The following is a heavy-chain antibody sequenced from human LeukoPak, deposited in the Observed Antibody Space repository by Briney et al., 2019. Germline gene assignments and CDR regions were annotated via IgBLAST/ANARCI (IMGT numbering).Heavy chain of an antibody. CDR2: IYYSGST. D-gene: IGHD5-12*01. J-gene: IGHJ4*02. Sequence: PSETLSLTCTVSGGSISSYYWSWIRQPPGKGLEWIGYIYYSGSTNYNPSLKSRVTISVDTSKNQFSLKLSSVTAADTAVYYCARGSRMATIQIQYYFDYWGQGTLVTVSS. CDR1: GGSISSYY. CDR3: ARGSRMATIQIQYYFDY. V-gene: IGHV4-59*01.